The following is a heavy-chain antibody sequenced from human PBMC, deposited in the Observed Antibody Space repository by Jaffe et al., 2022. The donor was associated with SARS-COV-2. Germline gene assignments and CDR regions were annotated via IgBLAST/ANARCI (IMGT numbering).Heavy chain of an antibody. CDR1: GGSISSNNYY. CDR3: ASARGSGGYDQLYYFDY. CDR2: IYHRGNT. Sequence: QLQLQESGPGLVKPSETLSLTCTVSGGSISSNNYYWDWIRQPPGKGLEWVGSIYHRGNTYYNPSLKSRVTIAVDLSKSQFSLRLSSVTAADTAVYFCASARGSGGYDQLYYFDYWGQGILVTVSS. D-gene: IGHD5-12*01. V-gene: IGHV4-39*01. J-gene: IGHJ4*02.